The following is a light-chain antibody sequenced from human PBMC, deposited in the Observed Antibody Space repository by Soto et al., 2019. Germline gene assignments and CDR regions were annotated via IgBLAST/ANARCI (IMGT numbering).Light chain of an antibody. CDR2: GAS. CDR3: QQYGSSPTWT. J-gene: IGKJ1*01. Sequence: DIVLTHSPGTLSLSPGERATLSCRASQSVSSSYLAWYQQKPGQAPRLLIYGASSRATGIPDRFSGSGSGTDFTLTISRLEPEDFAVYYCQQYGSSPTWTFGQGTKVDIK. CDR1: QSVSSSY. V-gene: IGKV3-20*01.